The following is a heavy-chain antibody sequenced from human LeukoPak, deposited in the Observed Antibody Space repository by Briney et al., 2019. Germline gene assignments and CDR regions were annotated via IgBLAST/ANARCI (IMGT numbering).Heavy chain of an antibody. Sequence: QPGGSLRLSCAASGFTFSSHWTHWVRQAPGKGLVWVSFINNDGRVTRYADSVKGRFTISRDNAKNTVYLQMNSLRAEDTAMYYCAGGGQGAVDYWGPGTLVTVS. J-gene: IGHJ4*02. CDR2: INNDGRVT. D-gene: IGHD3-16*01. CDR1: GFTFSSHW. CDR3: AGGGQGAVDY. V-gene: IGHV3-74*01.